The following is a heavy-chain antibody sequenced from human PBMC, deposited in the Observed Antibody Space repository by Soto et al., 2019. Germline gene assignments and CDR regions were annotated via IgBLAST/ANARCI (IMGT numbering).Heavy chain of an antibody. CDR1: GGSISSYY. Sequence: QVQLQESGPGLVKPSETLSLTCTVSGGSISSYYWSWIRQPPGKGLEWIGYIYYSGSTNYNPSLKSGVTISVDTSKNQFSLKLSSVTAADTAVYYCARDGPSIAVVGAFDIWGQGTMVTVSS. CDR2: IYYSGST. V-gene: IGHV4-59*01. CDR3: ARDGPSIAVVGAFDI. J-gene: IGHJ3*02. D-gene: IGHD6-19*01.